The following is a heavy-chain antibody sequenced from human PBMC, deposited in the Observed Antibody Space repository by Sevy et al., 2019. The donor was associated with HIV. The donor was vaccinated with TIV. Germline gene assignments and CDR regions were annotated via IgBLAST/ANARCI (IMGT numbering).Heavy chain of an antibody. V-gene: IGHV3-15*01. CDR3: TTDSKERAPSARLDS. J-gene: IGHJ4*02. D-gene: IGHD1-1*01. CDR1: GFTFSNAW. CDR2: IKSKTDGGTT. Sequence: GGSLRLSCAASGFTFSNAWMSWVRQAPGKGLEWVGRIKSKTDGGTTDYAAPVKARFTITRHDSKNTLYLQMNSLKTEDTAIYYCTTDSKERAPSARLDSWGQGTLVTVSS.